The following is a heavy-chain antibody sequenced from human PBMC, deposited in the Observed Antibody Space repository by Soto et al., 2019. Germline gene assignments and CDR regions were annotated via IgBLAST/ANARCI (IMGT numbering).Heavy chain of an antibody. CDR2: IYYSGST. V-gene: IGHV4-59*01. D-gene: IGHD3-9*01. Sequence: SETLSLTCTVSGGSISSYYWSWIRQPPGKGLEWIGYIYYSGSTNYNPSLKSRVTISVDTSKNQFSLKLSSVTAADTAVYYCARNVLRYFDWSRDAFDIWGQGTMVTVSS. J-gene: IGHJ3*02. CDR1: GGSISSYY. CDR3: ARNVLRYFDWSRDAFDI.